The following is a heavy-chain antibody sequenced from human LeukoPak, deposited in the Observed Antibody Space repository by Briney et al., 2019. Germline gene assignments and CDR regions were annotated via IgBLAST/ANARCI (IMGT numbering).Heavy chain of an antibody. CDR2: NNHSEST. V-gene: IGHV4-34*01. CDR1: GESFSAYS. D-gene: IGHD2-2*01. Sequence: ASETLSLTCAVHGESFSAYSWTWIRQSPGKGQEWIGDNNHSESTYNNPSLKSRVTISVDTSKNQTSKRQFYLKLNSVTAADTAVYYCTRGRSTPGINWCDPWGQGTLVTVSS. J-gene: IGHJ5*02. CDR3: TRGRSTPGINWCDP.